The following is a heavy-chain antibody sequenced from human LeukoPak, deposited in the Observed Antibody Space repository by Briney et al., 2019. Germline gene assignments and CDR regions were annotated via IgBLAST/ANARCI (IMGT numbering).Heavy chain of an antibody. CDR1: GFTFSTYA. V-gene: IGHV3-23*01. CDR2: ISPAGGSI. J-gene: IGHJ4*02. CDR3: AKRHCSGGSCFSDVDY. D-gene: IGHD2-15*01. Sequence: GGSLRLSCAASGFTFSTYAMSWVRQAPGKGLEWVSLISPAGGSIYYADSVKGRFTISRDNSENTLYLQMSSLRTEDTAVYYCAKRHCSGGSCFSDVDYWGQGTLVTVSS.